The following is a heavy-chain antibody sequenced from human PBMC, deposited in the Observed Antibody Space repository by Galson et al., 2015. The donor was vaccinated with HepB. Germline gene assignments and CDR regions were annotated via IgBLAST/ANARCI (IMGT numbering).Heavy chain of an antibody. CDR2: TCPYNGNT. Sequence: SVKVSCKASGYNFISHGINWVRQAPGQGLEWMGWTCPYNGNTNYAQRFQGRVAMTTDTSTSTAYMELRSLRADDTALYYCARDREGYGDLPTSFDYWGQGTLVTVSS. CDR1: GYNFISHG. CDR3: ARDREGYGDLPTSFDY. D-gene: IGHD4-17*01. J-gene: IGHJ4*02. V-gene: IGHV1-18*01.